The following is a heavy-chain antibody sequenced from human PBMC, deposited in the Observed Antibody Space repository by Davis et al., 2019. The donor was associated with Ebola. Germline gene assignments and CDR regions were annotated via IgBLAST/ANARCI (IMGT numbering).Heavy chain of an antibody. CDR1: GYTFTSYG. CDR2: ISAYNGNT. V-gene: IGHV1-18*01. CDR3: ARDRLGIVVVIRDAFDI. D-gene: IGHD3-22*01. Sequence: ASVKVSCKASGYTFTSYGISWVRQAPGQGLEWMGWISAYNGNTNYAQKLQGRVTMTTDTSTSTAYMELRSLSSDDTAVYYCARDRLGIVVVIRDAFDIWGQGTMVTVSS. J-gene: IGHJ3*02.